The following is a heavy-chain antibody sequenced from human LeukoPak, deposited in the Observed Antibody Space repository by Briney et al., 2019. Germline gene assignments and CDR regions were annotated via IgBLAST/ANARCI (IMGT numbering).Heavy chain of an antibody. Sequence: PGRSLRLSCAASGFTFSSYAMHWVRQVPGKGLEWVTVISYDGSNKYYADSVKGRFTISRDNSKNTLYLQMNSLRAEDTAVYYCARGGVDSSSWYYFDYWGQGTLVTVSS. J-gene: IGHJ4*02. CDR3: ARGGVDSSSWYYFDY. CDR2: ISYDGSNK. D-gene: IGHD6-13*01. CDR1: GFTFSSYA. V-gene: IGHV3-30*04.